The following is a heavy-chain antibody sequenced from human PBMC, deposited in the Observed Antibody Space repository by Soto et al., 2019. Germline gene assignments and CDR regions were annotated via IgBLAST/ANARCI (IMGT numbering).Heavy chain of an antibody. CDR3: AKDRGSSSSDPMFDF. V-gene: IGHV3-9*01. J-gene: IGHJ4*02. CDR2: ISWNSAAI. CDR1: GFTFDDYA. D-gene: IGHD6-13*01. Sequence: MQLVESGGGLIEPGRSLRLSCAASGFTFDDYAIHWVRQAPGKGLEWVSGISWNSAAIDYAVSVKGRFTIVRDNAMNSLYLQMNHLRPEDTAFYYCAKDRGSSSSDPMFDFWGQGILVTVSS.